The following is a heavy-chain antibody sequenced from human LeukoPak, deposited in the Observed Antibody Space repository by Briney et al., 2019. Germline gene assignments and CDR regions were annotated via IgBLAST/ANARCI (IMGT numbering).Heavy chain of an antibody. V-gene: IGHV4-34*01. Sequence: PSETLSLTCAVYGGSFSGYYWSWIRQPPGKGLEWIGEINHSGSTNYNPSLKSRVTISVDTSKNQFSLELSSVTAADTAVYYCARVTRRYSNYYYYYGMDVWGQGTTVTVSS. CDR2: INHSGST. D-gene: IGHD4-11*01. CDR1: GGSFSGYY. CDR3: ARVTRRYSNYYYYYGMDV. J-gene: IGHJ6*02.